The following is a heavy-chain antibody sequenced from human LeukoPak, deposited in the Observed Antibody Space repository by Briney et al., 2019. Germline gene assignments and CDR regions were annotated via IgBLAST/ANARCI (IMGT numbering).Heavy chain of an antibody. CDR3: AKDRTTVAIGAFDV. CDR2: ISWKSGSI. J-gene: IGHJ3*01. CDR1: GFRFDDYS. D-gene: IGHD4-23*01. V-gene: IGHV3-9*01. Sequence: SLRLSCAAAGFRFDDYSMHWVRHAPGKGLEWLSGISWKSGSIVYADSVKGRFTISRDNAKSSLYLQMNSLRPEDTALYYCAKDRTTVAIGAFDVWGQGTMVSVSS.